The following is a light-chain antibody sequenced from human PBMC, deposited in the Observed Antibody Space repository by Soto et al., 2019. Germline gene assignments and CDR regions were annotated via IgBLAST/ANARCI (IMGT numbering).Light chain of an antibody. V-gene: IGLV2-14*01. J-gene: IGLJ1*01. CDR2: EVS. CDR1: SSDVGAYKY. CDR3: NSFNSSSTYV. Sequence: QSALTQPASVSGSPGQSITISCTGTSSDVGAYKYVSWYQQHPGKAPKLIIYEVSNRPSGVSNRFSGSKSGNTASLTISGLQAEDETDYYCNSFNSSSTYVFGTGTKVTVL.